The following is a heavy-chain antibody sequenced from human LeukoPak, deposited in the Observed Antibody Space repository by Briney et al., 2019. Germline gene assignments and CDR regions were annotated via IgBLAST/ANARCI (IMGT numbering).Heavy chain of an antibody. CDR2: IYYSGST. V-gene: IGHV4-61*01. CDR1: GGSISSSSYY. J-gene: IGHJ5*02. Sequence: SETLSLTCTVSGGSISSSSYYWGWIRQPPGKGLEWIGYIYYSGSTNYNPSLKSRVTISVDTAKNQFSLKLSSVTAADTAVYYCARDFCGGDCYLNWFDPWGQGTLVTVSS. D-gene: IGHD2-21*02. CDR3: ARDFCGGDCYLNWFDP.